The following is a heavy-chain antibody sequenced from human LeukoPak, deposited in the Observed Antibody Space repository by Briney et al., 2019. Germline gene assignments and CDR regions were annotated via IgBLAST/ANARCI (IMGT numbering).Heavy chain of an antibody. V-gene: IGHV3-23*01. Sequence: PSETLSLTCTVSGGSISSYYWSWIRQPPGKGLEWVSGIPAGGTDRYYADSVKGRFTISRDNTENTLYLQMNSLRAEDTALYYCAKDSQYYDFWSHYSAYNYYYMDVWGKGTTVTVSS. D-gene: IGHD3-3*01. CDR1: GGSISSYY. CDR3: AKDSQYYDFWSHYSAYNYYYMDV. J-gene: IGHJ6*03. CDR2: IPAGGTDR.